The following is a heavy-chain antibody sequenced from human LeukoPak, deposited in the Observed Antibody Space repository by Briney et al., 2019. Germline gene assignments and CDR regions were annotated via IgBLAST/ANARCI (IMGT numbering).Heavy chain of an antibody. V-gene: IGHV3-23*01. CDR3: AKDSGYSYGPPRGGMDV. D-gene: IGHD5-18*01. J-gene: IGHJ6*02. Sequence: PGASLRPSCAASGFTFSSYAMSWVRQAPGKGLEWVSAISGSGGSTYYADSVKGRFTISRDNSRNTLYLQMNSLRAEDTAVYYCAKDSGYSYGPPRGGMDVWGQGTTVTVSS. CDR2: ISGSGGST. CDR1: GFTFSSYA.